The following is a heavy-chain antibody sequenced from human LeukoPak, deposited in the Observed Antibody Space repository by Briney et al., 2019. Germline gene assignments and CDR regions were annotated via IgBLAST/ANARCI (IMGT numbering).Heavy chain of an antibody. CDR1: GGTFISYA. CDR2: IIPIFGKA. CDR3: ARAGMATIWGAFDI. V-gene: IGHV1-69*05. D-gene: IGHD5-24*01. J-gene: IGHJ3*02. Sequence: SVKVSCKASGGTFISYAISWVRQAPGQGLEWMGGIIPIFGKANYAQKFQGRVTIATDESTSTAYMELSSLRSEDTAVYYCARAGMATIWGAFDIWGQGTMVTVSS.